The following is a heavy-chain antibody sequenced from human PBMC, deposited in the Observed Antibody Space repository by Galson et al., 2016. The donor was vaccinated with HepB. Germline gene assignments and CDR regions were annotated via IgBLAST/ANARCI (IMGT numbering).Heavy chain of an antibody. D-gene: IGHD6-13*01. CDR1: GYTFTNYW. CDR2: VYPGDSRT. J-gene: IGHJ5*02. Sequence: QSGAEVKKPGESLKISCKGSGYTFTNYWIAWVRQMPGKGLEWMGIVYPGDSRTTYSPSFRGQVTISADKSISTAYLQWSSLKASDTAMYYCARPIAAAGNGWFDPWGQGTLVTVSS. CDR3: ARPIAAAGNGWFDP. V-gene: IGHV5-51*01.